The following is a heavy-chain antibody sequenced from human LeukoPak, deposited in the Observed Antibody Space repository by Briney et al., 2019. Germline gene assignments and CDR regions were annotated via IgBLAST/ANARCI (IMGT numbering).Heavy chain of an antibody. D-gene: IGHD3-22*01. CDR3: AKSSYYDSSGFYREYYFDY. V-gene: IGHV3-23*01. Sequence: GGSLRLSCVASGFIFNNFGMSWVRQAPGKGLEWVSSISGTGGSTHYADSVKGRFTISRDNSKNTLYLQMNSLRAGDTAVYYCAKSSYYDSSGFYREYYFDYWGQGTLVPVSS. J-gene: IGHJ4*02. CDR2: ISGTGGST. CDR1: GFIFNNFG.